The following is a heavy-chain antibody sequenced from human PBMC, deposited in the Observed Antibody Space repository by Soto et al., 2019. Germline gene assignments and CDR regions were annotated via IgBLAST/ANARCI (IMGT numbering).Heavy chain of an antibody. V-gene: IGHV1-2*02. Sequence: ASVKVSCKASGYTFTGYYMHWVRQAPGQGLEWMGWINPNSGGTNYAQKFQGRVTMTRDTSISTAYMELSRLRSDDTAVYYCARDPAARSGYFNWFDPWGQGTLVTVSS. CDR1: GYTFTGYY. CDR3: ARDPAARSGYFNWFDP. J-gene: IGHJ5*02. D-gene: IGHD3-3*01. CDR2: INPNSGGT.